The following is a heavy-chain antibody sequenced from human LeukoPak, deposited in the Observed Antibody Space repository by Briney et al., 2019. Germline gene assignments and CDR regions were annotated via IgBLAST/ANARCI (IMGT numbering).Heavy chain of an antibody. D-gene: IGHD6-19*01. CDR2: IYYSGST. CDR3: ARFIAVAKNWFDP. V-gene: IGHV4-59*01. J-gene: IGHJ5*02. CDR1: GGSISSYY. Sequence: KPSETLSLTCTVSGGSISSYYWSWIRQPPGKGLEWIGYIYYSGSTNYNPSLKSRVTISVDTSKNQFSLKLSSVTAADTAVYYCARFIAVAKNWFDPWGQGTLVTVSS.